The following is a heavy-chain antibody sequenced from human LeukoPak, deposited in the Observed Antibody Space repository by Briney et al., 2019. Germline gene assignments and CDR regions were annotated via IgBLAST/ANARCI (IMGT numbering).Heavy chain of an antibody. D-gene: IGHD6-13*01. Sequence: SETLPLTCTVSGGSISSYYWSWIRQPPGKGLEWIGYIYYSGSTNYNPSLKSRVTISVDTSKNQFSLKLSSVTAADTAVYYCARRAAAGGIDYWGQGTLVTASS. CDR3: ARRAAAGGIDY. CDR2: IYYSGST. J-gene: IGHJ4*02. CDR1: GGSISSYY. V-gene: IGHV4-59*08.